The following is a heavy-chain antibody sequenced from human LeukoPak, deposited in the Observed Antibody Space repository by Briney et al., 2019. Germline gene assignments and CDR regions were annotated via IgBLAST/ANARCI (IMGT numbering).Heavy chain of an antibody. D-gene: IGHD3-3*01. CDR2: IKQDGSEK. CDR1: GFTVSSNY. J-gene: IGHJ4*02. Sequence: GGSLRLSCAASGFTVSSNYMSWVRQAPGKGLEWVANIKQDGSEKYYVDSVKGRFTISRDIAENSLYLQMSSLRAEDTAVYYCARGLRNTIFGGRYYWGQGTLVSVSS. CDR3: ARGLRNTIFGGRYY. V-gene: IGHV3-7*02.